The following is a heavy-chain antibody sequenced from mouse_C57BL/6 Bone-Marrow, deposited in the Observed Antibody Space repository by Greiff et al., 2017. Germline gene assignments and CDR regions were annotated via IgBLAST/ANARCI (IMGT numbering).Heavy chain of an antibody. CDR1: GYTFTEYT. CDR2: SYPGSGSI. Sequence: QVQLQQSGAELVKPGASVKLSCKASGYTFTEYTIHWVKQRSGQGLEWIGWSYPGSGSIKYNEKFKDKATLTADKSSSTVYMELSRLTSEDSAVYVCARHEDPLYYYGSGFAYWGQGTLVTVSA. CDR3: ARHEDPLYYYGSGFAY. D-gene: IGHD1-1*01. V-gene: IGHV1-62-2*01. J-gene: IGHJ3*01.